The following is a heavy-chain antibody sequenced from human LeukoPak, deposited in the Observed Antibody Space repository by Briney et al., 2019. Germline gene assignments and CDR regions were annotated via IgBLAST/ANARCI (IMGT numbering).Heavy chain of an antibody. CDR3: ARAGEVLRYFDWLPLSYYYGMDV. D-gene: IGHD3-9*01. Sequence: GASVKVSCKASGYTFTSYGISSVRQAPGQGLEWMGWISAYNGNTNYAQKLQGRVTMTTDTSTSTAYMELRSLRSDDTAVYYCARAGEVLRYFDWLPLSYYYGMDVWGQGTTVTVSS. J-gene: IGHJ6*02. V-gene: IGHV1-18*01. CDR2: ISAYNGNT. CDR1: GYTFTSYG.